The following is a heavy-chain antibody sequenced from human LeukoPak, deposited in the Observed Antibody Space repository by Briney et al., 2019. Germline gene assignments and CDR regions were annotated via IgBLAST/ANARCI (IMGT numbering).Heavy chain of an antibody. CDR1: GFTFRSYA. CDR2: ISYDGSNK. D-gene: IGHD4-17*01. CDR3: ARDRGGSYGDYIYYGMDV. Sequence: PGGSLRLSCAASGFTFRSYAMHWVRQAPGKGLEGVAVISYDGSNKYYADSVKGRFTISRDNSKNTLYLQMNSLRAEDTAVYYCARDRGGSYGDYIYYGMDVWGKGTTVTVSS. V-gene: IGHV3-30*04. J-gene: IGHJ6*04.